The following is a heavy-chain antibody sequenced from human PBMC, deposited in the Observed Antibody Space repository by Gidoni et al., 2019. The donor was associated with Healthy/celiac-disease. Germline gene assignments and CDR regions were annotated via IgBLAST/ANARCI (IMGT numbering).Heavy chain of an antibody. Sequence: QVQLQQWGAGLLKPSETLSPTCAVFGGAFSGYYWSWIRQPPGKGLEWIGEINHSGSTNYNPSLKSRVTISVATSKNQFSLKLSSETAADTAVYYCARRKWGHDYWGQGTLVTVSS. CDR2: INHSGST. D-gene: IGHD7-27*01. J-gene: IGHJ4*02. CDR3: ARRKWGHDY. V-gene: IGHV4-34*01. CDR1: GGAFSGYY.